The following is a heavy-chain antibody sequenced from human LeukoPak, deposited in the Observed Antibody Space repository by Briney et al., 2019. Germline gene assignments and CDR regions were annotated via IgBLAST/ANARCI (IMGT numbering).Heavy chain of an antibody. CDR1: GFTSSSYE. Sequence: PGGSLRLSCPASGFTSSSYEMHWVRQAPGKGLEWVSYISSSDRTIYYADSVKGRFTISRDNAKNSLYLQMNSLRAEDTAVYYCARDYGGSSPFDYWGQGTLVSVSS. CDR3: ARDYGGSSPFDY. J-gene: IGHJ4*02. CDR2: ISSSDRTI. D-gene: IGHD4-23*01. V-gene: IGHV3-48*03.